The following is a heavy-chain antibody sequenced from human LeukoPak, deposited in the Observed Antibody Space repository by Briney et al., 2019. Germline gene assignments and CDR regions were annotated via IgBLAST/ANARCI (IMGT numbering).Heavy chain of an antibody. J-gene: IGHJ4*02. V-gene: IGHV4-4*02. CDR1: GDSINSLDL. Sequence: LETLSLTCTVSGDSINSLDLWSWVRQPPGKGLEWIGEMYLSGTTHSNPSVKSRVTISIDKSKNQFFLNLSSVTAADTAVYYCAGLVGRYSSGLYYYYFDYWGQGTLVTVSS. D-gene: IGHD3-22*01. CDR3: AGLVGRYSSGLYYYYFDY. CDR2: MYLSGTT.